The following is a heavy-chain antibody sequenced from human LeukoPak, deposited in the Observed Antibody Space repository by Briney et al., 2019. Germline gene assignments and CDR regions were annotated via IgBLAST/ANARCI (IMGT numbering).Heavy chain of an antibody. CDR2: ISYDGSNK. CDR3: ARDPIAAEPDYFDY. V-gene: IGHV3-30*04. Sequence: GGSLRLSCAASGFTFSSYAMHWVRQAPGKGLEWVAVISYDGSNKYYADSVKGRFTISRDNSKNTLYLQMNSLRDEDTAIYYCARDPIAAEPDYFDYWGQGTLVTVSS. D-gene: IGHD6-25*01. J-gene: IGHJ4*02. CDR1: GFTFSSYA.